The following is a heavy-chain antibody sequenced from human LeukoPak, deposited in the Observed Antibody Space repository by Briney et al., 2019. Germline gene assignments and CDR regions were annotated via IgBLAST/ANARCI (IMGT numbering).Heavy chain of an antibody. V-gene: IGHV3-30*14. J-gene: IGHJ6*03. CDR3: ARDRAVALPTYYYYMDV. CDR1: GFTFTTYV. CDR2: ISQTGSIE. Sequence: RGRSLRLSCAASGFTFTTYVIHWVRQAPGKGLEWVAVISQTGSIETYADSVKGRFTISRDNSKNTVYLQMNSLKSEDTAVYYCARDRAVALPTYYYYMDVWGKGTTVTVSS. D-gene: IGHD2-15*01.